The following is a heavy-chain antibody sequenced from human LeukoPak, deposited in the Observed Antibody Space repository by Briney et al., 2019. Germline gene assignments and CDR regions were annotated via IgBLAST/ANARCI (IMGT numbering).Heavy chain of an antibody. CDR3: ARDLLGYNYHYMDV. V-gene: IGHV3-21*01. Sequence: GGSLRLSCAASGFTFNNYNMNWVRQAPGKGLEWVSSISSSSSYIYYADSVKGRFTISRDNAKNALYLQMNSLRAEDTAVYYCARDLLGYNYHYMDVWGKGTTVTVCS. CDR1: GFTFNNYN. J-gene: IGHJ6*03. CDR2: ISSSSSYI. D-gene: IGHD1-20*01.